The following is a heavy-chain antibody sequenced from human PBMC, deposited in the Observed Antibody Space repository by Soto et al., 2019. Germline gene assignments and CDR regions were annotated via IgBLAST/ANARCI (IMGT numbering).Heavy chain of an antibody. V-gene: IGHV4-30-4*01. Sequence: PSETLSLTCTVSGGSISSGDYYWSWIRQPPGKGLEWIGYIYYSGSTYYNPSLKSRVTISVDTSKNQFSLKLSSVTAADTAVYYCAMNPIAAAGPYYYYYGMDVWAQGTTVTVSS. J-gene: IGHJ6*02. CDR2: IYYSGST. D-gene: IGHD6-13*01. CDR3: AMNPIAAAGPYYYYYGMDV. CDR1: GGSISSGDYY.